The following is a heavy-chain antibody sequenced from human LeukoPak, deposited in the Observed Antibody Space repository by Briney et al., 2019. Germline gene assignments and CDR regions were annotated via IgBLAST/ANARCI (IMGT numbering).Heavy chain of an antibody. V-gene: IGHV4-34*01. CDR2: INHSGST. CDR3: AKGNYGDFDSYYFDY. J-gene: IGHJ4*02. D-gene: IGHD4-17*01. Sequence: SETLSLTCAVYGGSFSGYYWSWIRQPPGKGLEWIGEINHSGSTNYNPSLKSRVTISVDTSKDQFSLKLSSVTAADTAVYYCAKGNYGDFDSYYFDYWGQGTLVTVSS. CDR1: GGSFSGYY.